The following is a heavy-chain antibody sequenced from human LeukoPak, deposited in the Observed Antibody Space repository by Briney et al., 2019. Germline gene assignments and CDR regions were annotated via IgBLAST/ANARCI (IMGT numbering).Heavy chain of an antibody. V-gene: IGHV3-23*01. CDR3: AKDQRPDSGYDIDS. D-gene: IGHD5-12*01. CDR1: GFTFSSYT. Sequence: GALSLSFAASGFTFSSYTINWVRPAPGKGLEWVSLIWPGGSPTYYAESVKGRFTISRDNSKNIVYLQMYSLRAEDTAIYYCAKDQRPDSGYDIDSWGQGTLVTVSS. J-gene: IGHJ4*02. CDR2: IWPGGSPT.